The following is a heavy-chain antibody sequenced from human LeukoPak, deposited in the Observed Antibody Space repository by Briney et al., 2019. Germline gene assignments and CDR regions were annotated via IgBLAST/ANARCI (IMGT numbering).Heavy chain of an antibody. CDR2: INHSGST. CDR1: GGSFSGYY. Sequence: PSETLSLTCAVYGGSFSGYYWSWIRQPPGKGLDWIGEINHSGSTNYNPSLKSRVTISVDTSKNQFSLKLSSVTAADTAVYYCARGISYDYWGQGTLVTVSS. J-gene: IGHJ4*02. D-gene: IGHD5-18*01. CDR3: ARGISYDY. V-gene: IGHV4-34*01.